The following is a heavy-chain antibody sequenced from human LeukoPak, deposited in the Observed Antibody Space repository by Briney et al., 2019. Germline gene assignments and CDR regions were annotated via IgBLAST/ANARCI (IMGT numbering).Heavy chain of an antibody. CDR1: GYTFTSYD. D-gene: IGHD3-3*01. CDR3: ARVEPSYYDFWSGYSYYYYGMDV. V-gene: IGHV1-8*01. CDR2: MNPNSGNT. Sequence: ASVKVSCKASGYTFTSYDLNWVRQATGQGLEWMGWMNPNSGNTGYAQKFQGRVIMTRNTSISTAYMELSSLRSEDTAVYYCARVEPSYYDFWSGYSYYYYGMDVWGQGTTVTVSS. J-gene: IGHJ6*02.